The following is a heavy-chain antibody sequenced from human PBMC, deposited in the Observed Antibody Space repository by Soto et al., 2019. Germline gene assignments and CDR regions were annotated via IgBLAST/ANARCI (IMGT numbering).Heavy chain of an antibody. J-gene: IGHJ4*02. CDR1: GFSFSKAW. Sequence: EVQLVESGGGLVKPGGSLRLSCAASGFSFSKAWMNWVRQAPGKGLEWVGRIRSRSGTTDYAAPVKGRFTISRDDSKYTLYLQMNSLKVEGTAVYFCTTSGNPNIVDHWGQGTLVIVSS. CDR3: TTSGNPNIVDH. V-gene: IGHV3-15*07. CDR2: IRSRSGTT.